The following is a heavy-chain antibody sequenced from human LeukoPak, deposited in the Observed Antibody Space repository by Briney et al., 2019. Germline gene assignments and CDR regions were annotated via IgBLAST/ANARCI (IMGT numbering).Heavy chain of an antibody. Sequence: PGGSLRLSCAASGFTLSSYWMSWVRQAPGKGLEWVANIKQDGSEKYYVDSVKGRFTISRDNAKNSLYLQMNSLRAEDTAVYYCARSYGSGSSRLFDPWGQGTLVTVSS. CDR1: GFTLSSYW. V-gene: IGHV3-7*01. J-gene: IGHJ5*02. CDR3: ARSYGSGSSRLFDP. CDR2: IKQDGSEK. D-gene: IGHD3-10*01.